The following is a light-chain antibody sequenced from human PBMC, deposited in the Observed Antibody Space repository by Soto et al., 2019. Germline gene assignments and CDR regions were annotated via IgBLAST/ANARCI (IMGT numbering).Light chain of an antibody. CDR3: QQYYNAPRT. Sequence: DIEMTQSPDSLAVSLGEMVTINCKSSQSVFQTSFNKNCLAWYQKKPGQPPKLLIYGASTRESGVPDRFTGSGSGTDFTLTISSLLAEDVAVYYCQQYYNAPRTFGGGTKVEIK. J-gene: IGKJ4*01. V-gene: IGKV4-1*01. CDR1: QSVFQTSFNKNC. CDR2: GAS.